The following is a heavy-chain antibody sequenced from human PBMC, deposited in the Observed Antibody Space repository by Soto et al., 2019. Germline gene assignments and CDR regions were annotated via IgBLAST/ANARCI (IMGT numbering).Heavy chain of an antibody. Sequence: EVQLVESGGGLVQPGRSLRLSCAASGFIFDDYAMHWVRQAPGKGLEWVSSISWNSGTIVYADSEKGRFTISRDNAKNSLYLQMNSLRTVDTAFYYCTKGRSTSCFAPVDYWGQGTLVTVSS. CDR1: GFIFDDYA. D-gene: IGHD2-2*01. V-gene: IGHV3-9*01. CDR3: TKGRSTSCFAPVDY. CDR2: ISWNSGTI. J-gene: IGHJ4*02.